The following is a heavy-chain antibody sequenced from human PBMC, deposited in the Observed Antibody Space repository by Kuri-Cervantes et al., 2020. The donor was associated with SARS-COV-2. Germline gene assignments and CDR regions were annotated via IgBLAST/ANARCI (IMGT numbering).Heavy chain of an antibody. V-gene: IGHV3-21*01. CDR2: ISSSSSYI. J-gene: IGHJ5*02. Sequence: GGSLRLSCAASGFTFSSYSMNWVRQAPGKGLEWVSSISSSSSYIYYADSVKGRFTISRDNAKNSLYLQMNSLRAEDTAVYYCARDGPRAYYDFWSGYSEHLNWFDPWGQGPVVTVSS. CDR3: ARDGPRAYYDFWSGYSEHLNWFDP. CDR1: GFTFSSYS. D-gene: IGHD3-3*01.